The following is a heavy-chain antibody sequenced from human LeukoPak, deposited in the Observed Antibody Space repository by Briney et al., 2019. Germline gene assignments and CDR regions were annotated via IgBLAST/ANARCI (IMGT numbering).Heavy chain of an antibody. CDR1: GGSFSGYY. Sequence: SETLSLTCAVYGGSFSGYYWSWIRQPPGKGLEWIGEINHSGSTNYNPSLKSRVTISVDTSKNQFSLKLSSVTAADTAVYYCAGLNSGSYFDYWGQGTLVTVSS. J-gene: IGHJ4*02. CDR2: INHSGST. V-gene: IGHV4-34*01. D-gene: IGHD1-26*01. CDR3: AGLNSGSYFDY.